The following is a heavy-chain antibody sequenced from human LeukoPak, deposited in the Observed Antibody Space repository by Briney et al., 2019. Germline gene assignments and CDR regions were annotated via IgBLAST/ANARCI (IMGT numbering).Heavy chain of an antibody. V-gene: IGHV3-23*01. D-gene: IGHD3-22*01. J-gene: IGHJ4*02. CDR1: EFTFSSYA. CDR2: ISGSGGRT. CDR3: ARNYDSRNPGDY. Sequence: GGSLRLSCAASEFTFSSYAMSWVRQAPGEGLEWVSTISGSGGRTYYADSVTGRFTISRDNSKNTLYLQMNSLRAEDTAVYYCARNYDSRNPGDYWGQGTLVTVSS.